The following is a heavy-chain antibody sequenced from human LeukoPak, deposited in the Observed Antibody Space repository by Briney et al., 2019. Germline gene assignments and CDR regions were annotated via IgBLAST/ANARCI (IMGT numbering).Heavy chain of an antibody. Sequence: GGSLRLSCAASGFTFSSYAMSWVRQAPGKGLEWVAVISYDGSNKYYADSVKGRFTISRDNSKNMLYLQMNSLRAEDTAVYYCAKDLGGTYFDYWGQGTLVTVSS. D-gene: IGHD1-26*01. CDR2: ISYDGSNK. CDR3: AKDLGGTYFDY. CDR1: GFTFSSYA. J-gene: IGHJ4*02. V-gene: IGHV3-30*18.